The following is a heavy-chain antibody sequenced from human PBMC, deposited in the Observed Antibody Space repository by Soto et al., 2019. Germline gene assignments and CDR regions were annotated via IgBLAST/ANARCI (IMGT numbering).Heavy chain of an antibody. D-gene: IGHD2-2*01. Sequence: GGFLRLSRGASGVTISSYSLNWVSQAPGKGLEWVSSISSSSSYIYYADSVKGRFTISRDNAKNSLYLQMTSLRAEDTAVYYCARFPNEVVPAAIVYYMDVWGKGTTVTVSS. CDR2: ISSSSSYI. V-gene: IGHV3-21*01. CDR1: GVTISSYS. CDR3: ARFPNEVVPAAIVYYMDV. J-gene: IGHJ6*03.